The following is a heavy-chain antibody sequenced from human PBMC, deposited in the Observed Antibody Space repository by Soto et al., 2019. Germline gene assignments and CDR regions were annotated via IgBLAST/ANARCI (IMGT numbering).Heavy chain of an antibody. D-gene: IGHD3-3*01. CDR3: ARETYYDFWSGPYYGMDV. CDR1: GFTFSSYA. Sequence: QVQLVKSGGGVVQPGRSLRLSCAASGFTFSSYAMHWVRQAPGKGLEWVAVISYDGSNKYYADSVKGRFTISRDNSKNTLYLQMNSLRAEDTAVYYCARETYYDFWSGPYYGMDVWGQGTTVTVSS. V-gene: IGHV3-30-3*01. CDR2: ISYDGSNK. J-gene: IGHJ6*02.